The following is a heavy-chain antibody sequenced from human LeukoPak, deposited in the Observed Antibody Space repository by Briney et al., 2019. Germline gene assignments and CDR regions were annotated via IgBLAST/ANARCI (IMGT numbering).Heavy chain of an antibody. CDR1: GFTFTSSA. D-gene: IGHD3-22*01. CDR3: AAGPYYDSSGYYYQTRYYYYMDV. CDR2: IVVGSGNT. Sequence: SVKVSCKASGFTFTSSAMQWVRQARGQRLEWIGWIVVGSGNTNYAQKFQERVTITGDMSTSTAYMELSSLRSEDTAVYYCAAGPYYDSSGYYYQTRYYYYMDVWGKGTTVTVSS. V-gene: IGHV1-58*02. J-gene: IGHJ6*03.